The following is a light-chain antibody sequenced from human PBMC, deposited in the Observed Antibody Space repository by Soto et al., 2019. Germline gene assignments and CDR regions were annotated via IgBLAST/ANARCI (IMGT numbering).Light chain of an antibody. CDR2: AAS. V-gene: IGKV3-11*01. CDR1: QSVSSY. Sequence: EIVLTQSPATLSLSPGDRATLSCRASQSVSSYLAWYQQKPGQAPRLLIYAASSRATGIPARFSGSGSGTDFTLTISSLEPEDFAVYYCQQRSNWPLTFGGGTKVEIK. CDR3: QQRSNWPLT. J-gene: IGKJ4*01.